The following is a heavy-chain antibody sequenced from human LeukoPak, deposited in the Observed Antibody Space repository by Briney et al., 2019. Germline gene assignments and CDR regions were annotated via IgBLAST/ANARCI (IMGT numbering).Heavy chain of an antibody. CDR1: SDSIITNDW. J-gene: IGHJ4*02. V-gene: IGHV4-4*02. CDR2: IHQGGTT. CDR3: ASQGGFRNEY. D-gene: IGHD2/OR15-2a*01. Sequence: SSGTLSLTCAVSSDSIITNDWWNWVRQSPGKGLEWIGEIHQGGTTPYSRSLKSRITMSMDKSKNQISLRLNSVTAADTVVYYCASQGGFRNEYWGQGTLVSVSS.